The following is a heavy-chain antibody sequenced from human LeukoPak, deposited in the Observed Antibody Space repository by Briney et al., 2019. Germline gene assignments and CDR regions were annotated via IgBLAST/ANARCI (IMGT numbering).Heavy chain of an antibody. CDR1: GFTFIPYA. J-gene: IGHJ6*01. CDR2: ISYDGSNK. V-gene: IGHV3-30*09. CDR3: ARDLMSTIYYFYGMDV. D-gene: IGHD5-24*01. Sequence: GGPLRLSCAASGFTFIPYAMHWVRQAPGKGLEWVAVISYDGSNKYYADSVKGRFAISRDNSKNTLYLQMNSLRAEDTAVYFCARDLMSTIYYFYGMDVWGQGTTVTVSS.